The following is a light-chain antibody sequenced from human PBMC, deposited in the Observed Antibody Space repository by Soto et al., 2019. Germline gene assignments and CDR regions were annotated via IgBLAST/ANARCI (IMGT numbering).Light chain of an antibody. Sequence: DIQLTQSPSFLSASVGYRVTITCRASQGISNYLAWYQQTPGKAPKLLIYAASTLQSGVPSRFSGSGSGTEFTLTISSLQPEDFASYYCQKLDTYPLTVGKGTRLDIK. V-gene: IGKV1-9*01. CDR2: AAS. CDR3: QKLDTYPLT. J-gene: IGKJ5*01. CDR1: QGISNY.